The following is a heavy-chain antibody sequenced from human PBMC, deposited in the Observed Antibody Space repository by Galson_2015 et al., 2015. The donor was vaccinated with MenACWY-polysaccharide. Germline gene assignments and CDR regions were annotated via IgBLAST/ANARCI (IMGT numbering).Heavy chain of an antibody. J-gene: IGHJ4*02. Sequence: SLRLSGAATRFTFRDYGMHWVRQAPGKGLEWVAFIWDDGRRKYYADSVKGRLAVSRDNSKDTLYLEMNSLRVEYTAVYYCARDDGDRGYYDWGQGTLVTVSS. CDR1: RFTFRDYG. CDR3: ARDDGDRGYYD. V-gene: IGHV3-33*01. D-gene: IGHD3-22*01. CDR2: IWDDGRRK.